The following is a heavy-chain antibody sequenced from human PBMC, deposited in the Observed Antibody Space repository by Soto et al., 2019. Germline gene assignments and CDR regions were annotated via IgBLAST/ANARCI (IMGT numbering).Heavy chain of an antibody. CDR3: VRDGQLWPMTPYGMDV. D-gene: IGHD5-18*01. Sequence: SETLSLTCAVSGGSISSSNWWSWVRQPPGKGLEWIGEIYHSGSTNYNPSLKSRVTISVDKSKNQFSLKLSSVTAADTAVYYCVRDGQLWPMTPYGMDVWGQGTTVTVSS. V-gene: IGHV4-4*02. CDR2: IYHSGST. CDR1: GGSISSSNW. J-gene: IGHJ6*02.